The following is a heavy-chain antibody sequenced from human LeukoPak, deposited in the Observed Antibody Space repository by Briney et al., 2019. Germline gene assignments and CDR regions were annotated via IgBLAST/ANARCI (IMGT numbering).Heavy chain of an antibody. Sequence: QSGGSLRLSCAASGFTFSSYAMSWVRQAPGKGLEWVSIINPSGGTTYYADSVKGRFTISRDNSKNTLYLQMNSLRAEDTAVYYCARRTAATYHFDYWGQGTLVTVSS. D-gene: IGHD6-25*01. V-gene: IGHV3-23*01. J-gene: IGHJ4*02. CDR1: GFTFSSYA. CDR3: ARRTAATYHFDY. CDR2: INPSGGTT.